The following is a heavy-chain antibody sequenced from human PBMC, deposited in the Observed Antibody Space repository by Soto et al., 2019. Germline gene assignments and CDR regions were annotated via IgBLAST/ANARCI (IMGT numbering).Heavy chain of an antibody. Sequence: EVQLVESGGGLVQPGGSLRLSCAASVLTVSGNYMSWVRQAPGKGLEWVSVIYSGGTTYYADSVKGRFTISRDNSKNTLYLQMNSLRAEDTAVYYCARVRGEVTVWSGYYYFDYWGQGNLVTVSS. V-gene: IGHV3-66*01. D-gene: IGHD3-3*01. J-gene: IGHJ4*02. CDR3: ARVRGEVTVWSGYYYFDY. CDR1: VLTVSGNY. CDR2: IYSGGTT.